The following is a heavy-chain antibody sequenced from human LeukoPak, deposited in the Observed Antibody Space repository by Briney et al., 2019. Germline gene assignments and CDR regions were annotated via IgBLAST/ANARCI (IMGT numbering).Heavy chain of an antibody. CDR1: GDSISSSGYY. V-gene: IGHV4-39*01. Sequence: PSETLSLTCTLSGDSISSSGYYWGWIRQPPGKGLEWIGIINFRGTTYYNPSLMSRVTISVDTSKNQFPLKLPSVTAADTALYYCARFRGVVSSSLLDFWGQGTLVTVSS. CDR2: INFRGTT. J-gene: IGHJ4*02. CDR3: ARFRGVVSSSLLDF. D-gene: IGHD3-10*01.